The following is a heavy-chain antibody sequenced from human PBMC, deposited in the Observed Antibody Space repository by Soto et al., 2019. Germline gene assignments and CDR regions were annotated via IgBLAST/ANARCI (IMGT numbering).Heavy chain of an antibody. CDR1: GFSLSTSGVG. J-gene: IGHJ4*02. CDR2: IYWDDDK. CDR3: AHGIKQQPVGY. D-gene: IGHD6-13*01. V-gene: IGHV2-5*02. Sequence: QITLKESGPPLVKPTQTLTLTCTFSGFSLSTSGVGVGWIRQPPGKALEWLALIYWDDDKCYSPSLKSRLTITKETSKNQVVLTMTNMDPVDTATYYCAHGIKQQPVGYWGQGTLVTVSS.